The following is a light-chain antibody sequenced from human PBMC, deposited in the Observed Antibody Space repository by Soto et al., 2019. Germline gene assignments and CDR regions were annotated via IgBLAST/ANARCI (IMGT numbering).Light chain of an antibody. CDR1: SSDVGSYNL. Sequence: QSALTQPASVSGSPGQSITISCTGTSSDVGSYNLVSWYQQHPGKAPKLMIYEVSKRPSGVSNRFSGSKSGNTASQTISGLQAEDEADYYCCSYAGSSTLRVFGTGTKLTVL. CDR3: CSYAGSSTLRV. V-gene: IGLV2-23*02. J-gene: IGLJ1*01. CDR2: EVS.